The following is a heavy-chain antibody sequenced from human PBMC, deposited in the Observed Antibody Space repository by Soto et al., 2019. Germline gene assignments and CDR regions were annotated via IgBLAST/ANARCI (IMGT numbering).Heavy chain of an antibody. V-gene: IGHV3-30*03. CDR2: ISHDGSNR. CDR1: GFPFSSYG. Sequence: QVQLVESGGGVVQPGRSLRLSCAASGFPFSSYGMHLVRQAPGTGLEWISRISHDGSNRYYADSVKGRFTISRDNSNNTLFLQLNSLRPEDTAMYYCFGNLFWRGYWGQGALGTESS. D-gene: IGHD3-16*01. J-gene: IGHJ4*02. CDR3: FGNLFWRGY.